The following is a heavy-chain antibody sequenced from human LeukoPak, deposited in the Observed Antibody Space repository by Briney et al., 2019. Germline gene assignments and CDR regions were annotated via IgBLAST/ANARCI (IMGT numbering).Heavy chain of an antibody. CDR3: ARLPRYQRTFDY. CDR1: GGSISSSSYY. J-gene: IGHJ4*02. Sequence: SETLSLTCTVSGGSISSSSYYWGWIRQPPGKGLEWIGSIYYSGSTYYNPSLKSRVTISVDTSKNQFSLKLSSVTAADTAVYYCARLPRYQRTFDYWGQGTLVTVSS. D-gene: IGHD2-2*01. V-gene: IGHV4-39*01. CDR2: IYYSGST.